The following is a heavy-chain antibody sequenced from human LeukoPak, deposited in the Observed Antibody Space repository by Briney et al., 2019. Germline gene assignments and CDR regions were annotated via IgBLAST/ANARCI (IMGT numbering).Heavy chain of an antibody. D-gene: IGHD2-2*01. CDR2: IYTSGST. Sequence: SETLSLTCTVSGGSISSYYWSWIRQPAGKGLEWIGRIYTSGSTNYNPSLKSRVTMSVDTSKNQFSLKLSSVTAADTAVYYCAREWRVVVPAAINWFDPWGQGTLVTVSS. J-gene: IGHJ5*02. CDR1: GGSISSYY. CDR3: AREWRVVVPAAINWFDP. V-gene: IGHV4-4*07.